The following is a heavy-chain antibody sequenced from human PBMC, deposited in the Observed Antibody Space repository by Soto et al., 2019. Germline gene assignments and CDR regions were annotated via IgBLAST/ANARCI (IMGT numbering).Heavy chain of an antibody. Sequence: HPGGSLRLSCAASGFTFSNYAMSWVRQAPGKGLEWVSGISGSGSYTYYAEFVRGRFTFSRDNSKNTLYLQMNSLRAEDTAVYYCAKDSRFWLRGEDDFDIWGLGTVVTVSS. D-gene: IGHD3-3*01. CDR3: AKDSRFWLRGEDDFDI. CDR2: ISGSGSYT. CDR1: GFTFSNYA. J-gene: IGHJ3*02. V-gene: IGHV3-23*01.